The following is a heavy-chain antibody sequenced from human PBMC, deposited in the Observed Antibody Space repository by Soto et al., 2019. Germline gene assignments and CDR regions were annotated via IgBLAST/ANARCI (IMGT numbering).Heavy chain of an antibody. CDR1: GFTFRSYG. Sequence: GGSLRLSCAASGFTFRSYGMHWVRQAPGKGLEWVAVIWYDGSNKYYADSVKGRFTISRDNSKNTLYLQMNSLRAEDTAVYYCARMGSMGYCSGGSCYPSDAFDIWGQGTMVTVSS. CDR3: ARMGSMGYCSGGSCYPSDAFDI. CDR2: IWYDGSNK. J-gene: IGHJ3*02. V-gene: IGHV3-33*01. D-gene: IGHD2-15*01.